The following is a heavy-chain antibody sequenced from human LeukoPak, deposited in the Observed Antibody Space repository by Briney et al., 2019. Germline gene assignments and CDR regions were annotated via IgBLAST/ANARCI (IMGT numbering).Heavy chain of an antibody. Sequence: GESLKISRKVSGFSFTSYWIAWVRQMPGKGLEWMGIIHPGDSDTRYSPSFQGQVTISADKSLSTAYLEWSSLKASDTALYFCARHPFTYDNYIRGYYDYWGQGTLVTVSS. D-gene: IGHD3-22*01. J-gene: IGHJ4*02. CDR1: GFSFTSYW. V-gene: IGHV5-51*01. CDR2: IHPGDSDT. CDR3: ARHPFTYDNYIRGYYDY.